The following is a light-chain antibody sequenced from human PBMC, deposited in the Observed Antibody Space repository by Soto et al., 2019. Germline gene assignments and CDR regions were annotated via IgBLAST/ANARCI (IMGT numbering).Light chain of an antibody. CDR1: QSVSSY. CDR2: DAS. CDR3: QQRSNWPLT. V-gene: IGKV3-11*01. J-gene: IGKJ4*01. Sequence: EIHLSRSPATLSLSPGDRATLSCRASQSVSSYLAWYQQKPGPAPRLLIYDASNRATGIPARFSGSGSGTDFTLTISSLESEDFAVYYCQQRSNWPLTFGGGTKVDIK.